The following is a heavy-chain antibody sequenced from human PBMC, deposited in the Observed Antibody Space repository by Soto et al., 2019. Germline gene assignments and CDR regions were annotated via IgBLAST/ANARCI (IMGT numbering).Heavy chain of an antibody. CDR1: GYTFTRYN. V-gene: IGHV1-3*01. CDR2: INAGNGNT. Sequence: QVQLVQSGAEVKKPGASVKVSCKASGYTFTRYNMHWVRQAPGQRLEWMGWINAGNGNTKYSQKFQGRVTITRDTSANTAYMELSSLISEDTAVYYCARPKDYDDCLDSWGQVTLVTVSS. D-gene: IGHD3-22*01. J-gene: IGHJ4*02. CDR3: ARPKDYDDCLDS.